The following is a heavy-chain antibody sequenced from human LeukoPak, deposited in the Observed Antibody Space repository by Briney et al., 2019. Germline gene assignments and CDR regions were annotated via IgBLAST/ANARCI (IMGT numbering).Heavy chain of an antibody. CDR2: ISSSSSTI. D-gene: IGHD6-6*01. V-gene: IGHV3-48*01. J-gene: IGHJ4*02. CDR3: AGGASEYSSSGDFAC. Sequence: GGSLRLSCAASGFTFNSYSMNWVRKAPGKGLEWVSYISSSSSTIYYADSVKARFTISRDNAKNSLYLQMNGLRSDTTPVYYFAGGASEYSSSGDFACWGQGTLVTVSS. CDR1: GFTFNSYS.